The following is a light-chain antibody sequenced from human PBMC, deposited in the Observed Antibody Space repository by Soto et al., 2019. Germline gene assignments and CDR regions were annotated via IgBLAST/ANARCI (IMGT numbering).Light chain of an antibody. CDR3: RSYTSRNNLA. CDR2: EVS. Sequence: QSVLTQPASVSGSPGQSITISCTGTSSDVGGYNYVSWYQQHPGKAPKLMIYEVSNRPSGVSNRFSGSKSGNTAALTISGLAAGGEAGYFCRSYTSRNNLAFGGGTKLTVL. V-gene: IGLV2-14*01. J-gene: IGLJ2*01. CDR1: SSDVGGYNY.